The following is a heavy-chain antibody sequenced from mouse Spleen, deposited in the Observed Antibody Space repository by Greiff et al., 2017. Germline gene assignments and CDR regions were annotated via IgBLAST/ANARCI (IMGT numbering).Heavy chain of an antibody. D-gene: IGHD2-13*01. CDR1: GFTFSDYG. V-gene: IGHV5-15*04. Sequence: EVQLVESGGGLVKPGGSLKLSCAASGFTFSDYGMAWVRQAPGKGPEWVAFISNLAYSIYYADTVTGRFTISRENAKNTLYLEMSSLRSEDTAMYYCARRRIYYGDLYAMDYWGQGTSVTVSS. CDR2: ISNLAYSI. J-gene: IGHJ4*01. CDR3: ARRRIYYGDLYAMDY.